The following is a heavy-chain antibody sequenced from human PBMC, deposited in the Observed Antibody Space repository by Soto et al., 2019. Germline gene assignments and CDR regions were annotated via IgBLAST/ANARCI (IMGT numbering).Heavy chain of an antibody. Sequence: SETLSLTCTVSGGSTSSYYWSWIRQSPGKGLEWIGYIHYSGSTNYNPPLKSRVTMSVDTSRNQFSLNLISVTAADTAVYYCARSIDNSGYYFSNCWGQGTLVTVSS. V-gene: IGHV4-59*01. CDR1: GGSTSSYY. CDR2: IHYSGST. D-gene: IGHD3-22*01. CDR3: ARSIDNSGYYFSNC. J-gene: IGHJ4*02.